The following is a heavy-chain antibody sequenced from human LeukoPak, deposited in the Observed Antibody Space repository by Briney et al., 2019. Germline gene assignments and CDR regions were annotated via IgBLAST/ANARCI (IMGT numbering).Heavy chain of an antibody. CDR2: INPSGGST. Sequence: GASVKVSCKASGYTFTSYYMHWVRQAPGQGLEWMGIINPSGGSTSYAQKFQGRVTMTRDTSTGTVYMELSSLRSEDTAVYYCATGEHSVVAARHTFDYWGQGTLVTVSS. CDR3: ATGEHSVVAARHTFDY. J-gene: IGHJ4*02. D-gene: IGHD6-6*01. CDR1: GYTFTSYY. V-gene: IGHV1-46*01.